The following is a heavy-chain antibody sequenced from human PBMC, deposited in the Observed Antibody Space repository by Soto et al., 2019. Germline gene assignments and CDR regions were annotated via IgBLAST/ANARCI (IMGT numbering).Heavy chain of an antibody. Sequence: GGSLRLSCAASGFTFSSYWMHWVRQAPGKGLVWVSRINSDGSSTNYADSVKGRFTISRDNAKNTLYLQVNSLRAEDTAVYYCAKGGGRLIDYWGQGILVTVSS. D-gene: IGHD6-25*01. CDR2: INSDGSST. CDR1: GFTFSSYW. J-gene: IGHJ4*02. CDR3: AKGGGRLIDY. V-gene: IGHV3-74*01.